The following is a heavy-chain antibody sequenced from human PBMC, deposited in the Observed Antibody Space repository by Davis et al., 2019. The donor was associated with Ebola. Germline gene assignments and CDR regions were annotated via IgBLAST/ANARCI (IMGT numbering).Heavy chain of an antibody. D-gene: IGHD2-21*01. J-gene: IGHJ4*02. CDR1: GFTFSTYS. Sequence: GESLKISCAASGFTFSTYSMTWVRQAPGKGLEWVSTVSGGGGTTDYADSVKGRFTISRDNSKNILYLQMENLRAEDTAIYYSAKDCFCGGGVCLRSYFDSWGQGALVIVSS. V-gene: IGHV3-23*01. CDR2: VSGGGGTT. CDR3: AKDCFCGGGVCLRSYFDS.